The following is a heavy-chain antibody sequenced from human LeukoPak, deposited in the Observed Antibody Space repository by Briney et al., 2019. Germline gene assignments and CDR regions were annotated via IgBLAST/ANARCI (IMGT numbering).Heavy chain of an antibody. D-gene: IGHD6-6*01. V-gene: IGHV4-59*01. Sequence: SSETLSLTCTVSGGSISGYSWSWIRQPPGKGLEWIGNIHYSGSTNYNPSLMSRVTISVDRSKNHFSLKLSSVTAADTAVYYCARRQTSSSSIYFDFWGQGTLVTVSS. CDR2: IHYSGST. CDR3: ARRQTSSSSIYFDF. J-gene: IGHJ4*02. CDR1: GGSISGYS.